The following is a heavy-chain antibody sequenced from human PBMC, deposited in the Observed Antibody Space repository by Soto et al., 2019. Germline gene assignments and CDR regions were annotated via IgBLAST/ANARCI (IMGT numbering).Heavy chain of an antibody. CDR1: GFTVSMYV. CDR3: AKDYSGKPNRAAFDI. D-gene: IGHD4-4*01. CDR2: VSATGAAT. J-gene: IGHJ3*02. V-gene: IGHV3-23*01. Sequence: EVQLLESGGGLVQPGGSLRLSCAASGFTVSMYVMNWVRQAPGKGLEWVSGVSATGAATYYAASVKGRFTISRDNSTNSLYLQINCLRVEDTCLYYCAKDYSGKPNRAAFDIWGPGKMVTVSS.